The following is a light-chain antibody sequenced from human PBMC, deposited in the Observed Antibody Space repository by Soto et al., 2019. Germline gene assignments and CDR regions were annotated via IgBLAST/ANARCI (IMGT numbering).Light chain of an antibody. CDR1: QSVSSSY. Sequence: EIVLTQSPGTLSLSPGERATLSCRASQSVSSSYLAWYQQKPGQAPRLLIYGASSRATGIPDRFSGSGSGTDFTLTISRLEPEDFAVYYCQQYGSSPLFTVGPGTKVDIQ. CDR3: QQYGSSPLFT. CDR2: GAS. J-gene: IGKJ3*01. V-gene: IGKV3-20*01.